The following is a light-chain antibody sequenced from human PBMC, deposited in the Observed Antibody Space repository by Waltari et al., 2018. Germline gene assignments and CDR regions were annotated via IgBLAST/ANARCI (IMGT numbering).Light chain of an antibody. CDR3: HSRDNDDSHLRL. J-gene: IGLJ3*02. CDR2: GKK. V-gene: IGLV3-19*01. Sequence: SSELTQDPAVSVALGQTVRITCQGDSLRNYFASWYQQRPGQEPIFVVYGKKDRPLGIPERFSGSSSGDTATLTITGAQAEDEADYYCHSRDNDDSHLRLFGGGTKLTVL. CDR1: SLRNYF.